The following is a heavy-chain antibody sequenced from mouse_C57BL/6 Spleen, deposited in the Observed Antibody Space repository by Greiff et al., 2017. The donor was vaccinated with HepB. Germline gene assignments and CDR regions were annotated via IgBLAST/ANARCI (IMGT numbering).Heavy chain of an antibody. CDR3: ARYYYYGSSYVLFDY. Sequence: QVQLQQPGAELVRPGSSVKLSCKASGYTFTSYWMDWVKQRPGQGLEWIGNIYPSDSETHYNQKFKDKATLTVDKSSSTAYMQLSSLTSEDSAVYYCARYYYYGSSYVLFDYWGQGTTLTVSS. D-gene: IGHD1-1*01. CDR2: IYPSDSET. J-gene: IGHJ2*01. V-gene: IGHV1-61*01. CDR1: GYTFTSYW.